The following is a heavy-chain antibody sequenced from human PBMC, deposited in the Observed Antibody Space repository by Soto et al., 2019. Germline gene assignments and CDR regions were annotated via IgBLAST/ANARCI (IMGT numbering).Heavy chain of an antibody. J-gene: IGHJ4*02. CDR3: ASDRLWFGELFIY. CDR2: IYYSGST. Sequence: SETLSLTCTVSGGSISSGDYYWSWIRQPPGKGLEWIGYIYYSGSTYYNPSLKSRVTISVDTSKNQFSLKLSSVTAADTAVYYCASDRLWFGELFIYWGQGTLVTVSS. V-gene: IGHV4-30-4*01. CDR1: GGSISSGDYY. D-gene: IGHD3-10*01.